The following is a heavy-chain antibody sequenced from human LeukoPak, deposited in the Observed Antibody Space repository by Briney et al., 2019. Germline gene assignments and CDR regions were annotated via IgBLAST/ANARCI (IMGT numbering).Heavy chain of an antibody. CDR3: ARVHFGVDHYYYYMDV. Sequence: SVKVSCKASGGTFSSYAISWVRQAPGQGLEWMGGIIPIFGTANYAQKFQGRVTITTDESTSTAYMELSSLRSEDTAVYYRARVHFGVDHYYYYMDVWGKGTTVTVSS. J-gene: IGHJ6*03. CDR1: GGTFSSYA. D-gene: IGHD3-3*01. V-gene: IGHV1-69*05. CDR2: IIPIFGTA.